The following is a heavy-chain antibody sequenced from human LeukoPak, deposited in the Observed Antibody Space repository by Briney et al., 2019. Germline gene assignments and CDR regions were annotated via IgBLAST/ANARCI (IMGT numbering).Heavy chain of an antibody. CDR2: IYYSGST. Sequence: SETLSLTCTVSGGSISSYYWSWIRQPPGKGLEWIGYIYYSGSTNYNPSLKSRVTISVDKSKNQFSLKLSSVTAADTAVYYCARYYYDSSGYSGFDYWGQGTLVTVSS. D-gene: IGHD3-22*01. CDR1: GGSISSYY. CDR3: ARYYYDSSGYSGFDY. V-gene: IGHV4-59*08. J-gene: IGHJ4*02.